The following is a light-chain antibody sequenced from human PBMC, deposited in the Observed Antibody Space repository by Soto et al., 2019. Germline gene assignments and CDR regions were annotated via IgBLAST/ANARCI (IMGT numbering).Light chain of an antibody. Sequence: QSVLTQPASGSWSPGQSITISCTGTSSDVCGYDYVSWYQLHPGKAPKLMVFEVSNRPSGVSYRFSGSKSGNTASLTISGLQAEDEADYFCSSYSISTAYLFGTGTKVTVL. V-gene: IGLV2-14*01. J-gene: IGLJ1*01. CDR3: SSYSISTAYL. CDR1: SSDVCGYDY. CDR2: EVS.